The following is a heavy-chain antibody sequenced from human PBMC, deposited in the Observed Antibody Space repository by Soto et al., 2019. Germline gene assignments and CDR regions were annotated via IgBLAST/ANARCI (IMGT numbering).Heavy chain of an antibody. CDR3: AKDRRLRFTNAFDI. V-gene: IGHV3-9*01. CDR1: GFTFDDYA. CDR2: ISWNSGSI. D-gene: IGHD5-12*01. Sequence: GGSLRLSCAASGFTFDDYAMHWVRQAPGKGLEWVSGISWNSGSIGYADSVKGRFTISRDNAKNSLYLQMNSLRAEDTALYYCAKDRRLRFTNAFDIWGQGTMVTVSS. J-gene: IGHJ3*02.